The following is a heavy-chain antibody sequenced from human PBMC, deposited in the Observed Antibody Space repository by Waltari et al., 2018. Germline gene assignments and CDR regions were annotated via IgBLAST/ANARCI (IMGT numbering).Heavy chain of an antibody. CDR1: GFTFSSYE. D-gene: IGHD3-10*01. CDR2: ISSSGSTI. Sequence: EVQLVESGGGLVQPGGSLRLSCAASGFTFSSYEMNWVRQAPGKGLEWVSYISSSGSTIYYADSVKGRFTISRDNAKNSLYLQMNSLRAEDTAVYYCARSITMVRGVIITYNYYYGMDVWGQGTTVTVSS. V-gene: IGHV3-48*03. J-gene: IGHJ6*02. CDR3: ARSITMVRGVIITYNYYYGMDV.